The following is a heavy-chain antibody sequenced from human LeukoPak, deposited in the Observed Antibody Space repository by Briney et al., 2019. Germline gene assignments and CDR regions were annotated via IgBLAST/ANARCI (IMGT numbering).Heavy chain of an antibody. CDR2: ISYDGSNK. D-gene: IGHD3-22*01. V-gene: IGHV3-30*03. CDR1: GFTFSSYG. J-gene: IGHJ4*02. Sequence: GRSLRLSCVASGFTFSSYGMHWVRQAPGKGLEWVAVISYDGSNKYYVDSVKGRFTISRDNSKNTLYLQMNSLETEDTAVYYCTRPIYYDSSGYYAQSNWGQGTLVTVSS. CDR3: TRPIYYDSSGYYAQSN.